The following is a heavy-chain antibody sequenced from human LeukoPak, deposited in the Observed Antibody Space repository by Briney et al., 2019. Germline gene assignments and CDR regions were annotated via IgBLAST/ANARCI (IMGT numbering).Heavy chain of an antibody. V-gene: IGHV1-18*01. CDR2: ISAYNGNT. CDR1: GYTFTSYG. D-gene: IGHD6-6*01. CDR3: ARSYSSSSSSFDY. Sequence: ASVKVSCKASGYTFTSYGISWVRQAPGQGLEWMGWISAYNGNTNYAQKFQGRVTMTRDTSTSTVYMELSSLRSEDTAVYYCARSYSSSSSSFDYWGQGTLVTVSS. J-gene: IGHJ4*02.